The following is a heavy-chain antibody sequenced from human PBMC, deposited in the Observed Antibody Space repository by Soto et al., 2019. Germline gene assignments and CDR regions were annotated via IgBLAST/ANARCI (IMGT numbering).Heavy chain of an antibody. CDR2: ISSSSSTI. CDR1: GFTFSSYS. J-gene: IGHJ6*03. Sequence: PGGSLRLSCAASGFTFSSYSMNWVRQAPGKGLEWVSYISSSSSTIYYADSVKGRFTISRDNAKNSLYLQMNSLRAEDTAVYYCARDTLYCTNGVCDMDVFGKGTALTISS. D-gene: IGHD2-8*01. V-gene: IGHV3-48*01. CDR3: ARDTLYCTNGVCDMDV.